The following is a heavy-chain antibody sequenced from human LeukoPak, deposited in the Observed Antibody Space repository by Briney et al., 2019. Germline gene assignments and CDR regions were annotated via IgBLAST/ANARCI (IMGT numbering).Heavy chain of an antibody. CDR3: AREYSYGQDFDY. Sequence: KPSETLSLTCTVSGGSISSYYWSWIRQPTGKGLEWIGRIYTSGSTNYNPSLKSRVTMSVDTSKNQFSLKLSSVTAADTAMYYCAREYSYGQDFDYWGQGTLVTVSS. V-gene: IGHV4-4*07. CDR1: GGSISSYY. J-gene: IGHJ4*02. CDR2: IYTSGST. D-gene: IGHD5-18*01.